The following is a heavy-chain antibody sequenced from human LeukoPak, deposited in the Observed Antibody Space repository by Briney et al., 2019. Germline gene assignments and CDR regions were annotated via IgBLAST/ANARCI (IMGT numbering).Heavy chain of an antibody. V-gene: IGHV1-46*01. CDR3: ARDQEAFDY. Sequence: ASVKVSCKASGYTFPSYFMHWVRQAPGQGLEWMGMIYPRDGSTSYAQKFQGRVTVTRDTSTSTVHMELSGLRSEDTAVYYCARDQEAFDYWGQGTLVTVS. J-gene: IGHJ4*02. CDR2: IYPRDGST. CDR1: GYTFPSYF.